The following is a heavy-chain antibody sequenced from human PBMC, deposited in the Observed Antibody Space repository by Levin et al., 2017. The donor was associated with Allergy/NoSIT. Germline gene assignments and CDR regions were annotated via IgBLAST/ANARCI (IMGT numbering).Heavy chain of an antibody. Sequence: SETLSLTCTVSGGSIISSSYYWGWIRQPPGKGLEWIGRIYYIGTTYYNPSFNSRVTISVDTSKNQFSLKLSSVTAADTAVYYCARYFDWLSKSFDIWGQGTMVTVSS. J-gene: IGHJ3*02. CDR2: IYYIGTT. V-gene: IGHV4-39*01. CDR1: GGSIISSSYY. D-gene: IGHD3-9*01. CDR3: ARYFDWLSKSFDI.